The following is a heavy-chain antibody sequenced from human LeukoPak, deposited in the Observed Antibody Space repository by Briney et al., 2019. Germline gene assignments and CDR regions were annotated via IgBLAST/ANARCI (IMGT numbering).Heavy chain of an antibody. D-gene: IGHD6-13*01. J-gene: IGHJ6*03. Sequence: ASVKVSCKASGYTFTSYGISWVRQAPGQGREWRGWISAYNGNTNYAQKLQGRVTMTTDTSTSTAYMERRSLRSDDTAVYYCARVDVLIAAPMSYYYYMDVWGKGTTVTISS. CDR2: ISAYNGNT. V-gene: IGHV1-18*01. CDR1: GYTFTSYG. CDR3: ARVDVLIAAPMSYYYYMDV.